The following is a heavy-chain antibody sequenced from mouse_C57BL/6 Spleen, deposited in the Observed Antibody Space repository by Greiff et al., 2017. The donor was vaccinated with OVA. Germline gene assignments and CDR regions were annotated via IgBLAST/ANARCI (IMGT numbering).Heavy chain of an antibody. CDR3: ASSLTDCAMDY. D-gene: IGHD4-1*01. J-gene: IGHJ4*01. CDR1: GYTFTSYW. V-gene: IGHV1-7*01. Sequence: QVQLQQSGAELAKPGASVKLSCKASGYTFTSYWMHWVKQRPGQGLEWIGYINPSSGYTKYNQKFKDKATLTADKSSSTAYMQLSSLTSEDSAVYYCASSLTDCAMDYWGQGTTVTVSS. CDR2: INPSSGYT.